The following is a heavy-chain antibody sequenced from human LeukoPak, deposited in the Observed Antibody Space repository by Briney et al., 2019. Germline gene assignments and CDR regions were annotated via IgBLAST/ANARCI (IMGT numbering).Heavy chain of an antibody. J-gene: IGHJ3*02. V-gene: IGHV1-46*01. Sequence: ASVKVSCKASGYTFTSYYMHWVRQAPGQGLEWMGIINPSGGSTSYAQKFQGRVTMTRDTSTSTVYMELSSLRSEDTAVYYCAKAAVETRVKDAFDIWGQGTMVTVSS. CDR3: AKAAVETRVKDAFDI. CDR1: GYTFTSYY. D-gene: IGHD5-24*01. CDR2: INPSGGST.